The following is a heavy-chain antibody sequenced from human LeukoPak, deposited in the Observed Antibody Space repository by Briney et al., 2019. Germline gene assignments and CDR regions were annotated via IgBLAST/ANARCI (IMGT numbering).Heavy chain of an antibody. CDR3: AKVRDIVVVPAAVDY. Sequence: GGSLRLSCAASGFTFSTYGMHWVRQAPGRGLEWVAFIRFDGSDKYADSVKGRFTLSRDNSKNTLSLRLDSLRPDDTAVYYCAKVRDIVVVPAAVDYWGQGTLVTVSS. D-gene: IGHD2-2*01. CDR1: GFTFSTYG. CDR2: IRFDGSDK. J-gene: IGHJ4*02. V-gene: IGHV3-30*02.